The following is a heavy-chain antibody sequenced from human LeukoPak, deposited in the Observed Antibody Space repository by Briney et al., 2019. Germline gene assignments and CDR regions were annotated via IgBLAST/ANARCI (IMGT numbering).Heavy chain of an antibody. CDR1: GFTFSSYS. V-gene: IGHV3-48*01. D-gene: IGHD3-10*01. CDR3: AKDEGRSDRYGSGSYPPY. Sequence: TGGSLRLSCAGSGFTFSSYSMSWVRQSPGKGLEWVSYISTGSSPIFYADSVKGRFTISRDNSKKTLYLEMDSLRREDTAVYYCAKDEGRSDRYGSGSYPPYWGQGTLVTVSS. CDR2: ISTGSSPI. J-gene: IGHJ4*02.